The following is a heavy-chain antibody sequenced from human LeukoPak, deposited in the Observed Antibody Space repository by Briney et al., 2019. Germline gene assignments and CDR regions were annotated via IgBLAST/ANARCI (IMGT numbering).Heavy chain of an antibody. V-gene: IGHV4-30-2*01. D-gene: IGHD6-13*01. J-gene: IGHJ2*01. CDR3: ARYSSTWPYWYLDL. Sequence: SQTLSLTCAVSGGSITTGGYSWSWIRQPPGQGLEWIGYISHSGSTYYKPSLKSRVTISVDRSKNQFSLKLTSVTAADTAVYYCARYSSTWPYWYLDLWGRGTLVTVSS. CDR2: ISHSGST. CDR1: GGSITTGGYS.